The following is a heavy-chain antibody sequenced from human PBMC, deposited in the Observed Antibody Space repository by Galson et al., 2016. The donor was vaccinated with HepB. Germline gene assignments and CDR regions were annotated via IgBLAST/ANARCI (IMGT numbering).Heavy chain of an antibody. Sequence: SLRLSCAASGFTFSDYGMHWVRQAPGRGLEWVALISYDDSNKYYADSVKGRFTISRDNSKNTLDLQMNSLRVEDTAVYYCAKDPRRGLLYYYYGMDVWGKGTTVTVFS. V-gene: IGHV3-30*18. D-gene: IGHD3-10*01. J-gene: IGHJ6*04. CDR3: AKDPRRGLLYYYYGMDV. CDR2: ISYDDSNK. CDR1: GFTFSDYG.